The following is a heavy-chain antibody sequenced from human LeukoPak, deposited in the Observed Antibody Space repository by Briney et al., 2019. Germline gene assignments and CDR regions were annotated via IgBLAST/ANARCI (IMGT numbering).Heavy chain of an antibody. V-gene: IGHV4-30-4*08. J-gene: IGHJ4*02. D-gene: IGHD2-15*01. CDR2: IYYSGST. Sequence: SQTLSLTCTVSGGSISSGDYYWSWIRQPPGKGLEWIGYIYYSGSTYYNPSLKIRVTISVDTSKNQFSLKLSSVTAADTAVYYCARGLGYCSGGSCYFPYYFDYWGQGTLVTVSS. CDR3: ARGLGYCSGGSCYFPYYFDY. CDR1: GGSISSGDYY.